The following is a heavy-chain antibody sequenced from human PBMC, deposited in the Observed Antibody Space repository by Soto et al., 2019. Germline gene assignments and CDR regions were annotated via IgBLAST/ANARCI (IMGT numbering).Heavy chain of an antibody. J-gene: IGHJ4*02. D-gene: IGHD6-19*01. Sequence: SETLSLTCAVYGGSSSGYYWSWIRQPPGKGLEWIGEINHSGSTNYNPSLKSRVTISVDTSKNQFSLKLSSVTAADTAVYYCGVAVAGMVYYFDYWGQGTLVTVSS. CDR2: INHSGST. V-gene: IGHV4-34*01. CDR1: GGSSSGYY. CDR3: GVAVAGMVYYFDY.